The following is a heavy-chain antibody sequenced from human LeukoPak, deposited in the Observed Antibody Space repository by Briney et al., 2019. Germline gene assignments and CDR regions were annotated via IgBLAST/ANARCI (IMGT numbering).Heavy chain of an antibody. D-gene: IGHD3-3*01. CDR2: IYYSGST. CDR1: GGSISSYY. V-gene: IGHV4-59*01. CDR3: ARAATYYDFWSGYLFDY. J-gene: IGHJ4*02. Sequence: PSETLSLSCTVSGGSISSYYWSWIRQPPGKGLEWLGYIYYSGSTNYNPSLKSRVTISVDTSKNQFSLKLSSVTAADTAVYYCARAATYYDFWSGYLFDYWGQGTLVTVSS.